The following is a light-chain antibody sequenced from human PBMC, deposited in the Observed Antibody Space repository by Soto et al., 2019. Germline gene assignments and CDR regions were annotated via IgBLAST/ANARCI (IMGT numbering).Light chain of an antibody. CDR2: GAS. V-gene: IGKV3-11*01. CDR1: QSVSTY. Sequence: EIVLTQSPATLSLSPGERATLSCRASQSVSTYLAWYQQKPGQAPRLLIYGASKRATGIPARFSGSGSGTDFTLTISSLEPEDFAVYYCQQRSNWPPITFGQGTRLEIK. CDR3: QQRSNWPPIT. J-gene: IGKJ5*01.